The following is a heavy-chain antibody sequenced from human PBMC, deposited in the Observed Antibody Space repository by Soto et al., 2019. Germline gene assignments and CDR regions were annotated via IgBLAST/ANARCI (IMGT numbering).Heavy chain of an antibody. CDR1: GFTFSNND. V-gene: IGHV3-48*01. Sequence: EVQLVESGGDLVQPGESLRVSCAASGFTFSNNDMNWVRQAPGKGLEWVSYISSSSGTIYYADSVKGRFTTSRDNAKNSLYRQMNSLRAEDTAVYYCARGPTCIEGYCSSGSWHDYWGQGTLVTVSS. CDR3: ARGPTCIEGYCSSGSWHDY. CDR2: ISSSSGTI. D-gene: IGHD2-15*01. J-gene: IGHJ4*02.